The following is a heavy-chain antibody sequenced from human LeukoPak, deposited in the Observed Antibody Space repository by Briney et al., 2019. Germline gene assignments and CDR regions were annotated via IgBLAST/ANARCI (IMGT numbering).Heavy chain of an antibody. V-gene: IGHV3-23*01. D-gene: IGHD6-19*01. CDR3: AKGRSGWSPFDP. CDR1: GFTFSSYG. J-gene: IGHJ5*02. Sequence: GGSLRLSCAASGFTFSSYGMSWVRQAPGKGLEWVSSISGSDGDIYYADSVKGRFTISRDKSKNTLFLQMNSLRAEDTALYYCAKGRSGWSPFDPWGQGTLVTVSS. CDR2: ISGSDGDI.